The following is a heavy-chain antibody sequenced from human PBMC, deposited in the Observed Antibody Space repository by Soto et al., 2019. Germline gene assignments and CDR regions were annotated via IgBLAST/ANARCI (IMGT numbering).Heavy chain of an antibody. J-gene: IGHJ4*02. Sequence: QVQLVQSGAEVKKPGSSVKVSCKASGGTFSSYTISWVRQAPGQGLEWMGRIIPILGIANYAQKFQGRVTITADKSTSTAYMELISLRSEDTAVYFCAREEYYYGSGAVFDYWGQGTLVTVSS. CDR3: AREEYYYGSGAVFDY. D-gene: IGHD3-10*01. V-gene: IGHV1-69*08. CDR2: IIPILGIA. CDR1: GGTFSSYT.